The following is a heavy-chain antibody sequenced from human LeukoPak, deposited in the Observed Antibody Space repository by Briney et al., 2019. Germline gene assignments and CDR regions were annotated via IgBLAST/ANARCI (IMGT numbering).Heavy chain of an antibody. CDR2: IFGSGGSA. V-gene: IGHV3-23*01. D-gene: IGHD6-19*01. CDR1: GFTFSSYA. Sequence: GGSLRLSCTASGFTFSSYAMYWVRQAPAKGLEWVSGIFGSGGSAHYADSVEGGFTISRDNSQNTVYLQMSSLRAEDTAVYYCGKTTAGYSSGRNPAWPVDYWGQGTLVTVSS. J-gene: IGHJ4*02. CDR3: GKTTAGYSSGRNPAWPVDY.